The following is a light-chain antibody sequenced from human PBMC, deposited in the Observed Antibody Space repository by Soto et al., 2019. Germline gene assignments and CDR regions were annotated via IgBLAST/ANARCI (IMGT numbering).Light chain of an antibody. CDR1: QSVSSN. CDR2: AAS. V-gene: IGKV3-15*01. CDR3: QQYHTGPPWT. J-gene: IGKJ1*01. Sequence: VMTQSPATLSVSPGERATLSCRASQSVSSNVAWYQLKPGQAPRLVIYAASTRATDSPATFSGSGTGTEFTLTISSRQSEDFAFSYCQQYHTGPPWTFGQGTRVEIK.